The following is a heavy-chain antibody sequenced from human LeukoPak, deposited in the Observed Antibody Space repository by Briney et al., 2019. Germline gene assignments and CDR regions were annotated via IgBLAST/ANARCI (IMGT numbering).Heavy chain of an antibody. CDR2: INRDGSTT. V-gene: IGHV3-74*03. CDR1: GFTFSNYW. J-gene: IGHJ4*02. CDR3: ARDKKSGESSEIDY. Sequence: GGSLRLSCADSGFTFSNYWVHWVRQAPGKGLVWVSRINRDGSTTKYADSVKGRFTVSRDNAKNTLNLQMNSLRAEDTAVYYCARDKKSGESSEIDYWGQGTQVTVSS. D-gene: IGHD3-10*01.